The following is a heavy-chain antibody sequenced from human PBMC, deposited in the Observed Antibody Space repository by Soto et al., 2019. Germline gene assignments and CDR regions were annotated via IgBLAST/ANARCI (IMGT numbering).Heavy chain of an antibody. D-gene: IGHD1-20*01. CDR2: IDWDDDK. CDR3: ARIHINWNDESTDYYGMDV. CDR1: GFSLSTSGMC. J-gene: IGHJ6*02. V-gene: IGHV2-70*01. Sequence: SGPNAGEPTQTLTLTCTFSGFSLSTSGMCVSWIRQPPGKALEWLALIDWDDDKYYSTSLKTRLTISKDTTKNQVVLTMTNMDPVDTATYYCARIHINWNDESTDYYGMDVWGQGTTVTVSS.